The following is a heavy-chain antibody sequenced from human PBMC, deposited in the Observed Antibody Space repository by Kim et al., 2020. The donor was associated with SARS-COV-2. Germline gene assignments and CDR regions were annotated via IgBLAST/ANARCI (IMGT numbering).Heavy chain of an antibody. D-gene: IGHD3-9*01. V-gene: IGHV3-11*01. J-gene: IGHJ4*02. CDR1: GFTFSEYY. CDR3: ARVGLRYFDWIPGY. CDR2: ISSSGSTI. Sequence: GGSLRLSCAASGFTFSEYYMSWIRQAPGKGLEWVSYISSSGSTIYYADSVKGRFTISRDNAKNSLYLQMNSLRAEDTAVYYCARVGLRYFDWIPGYWGQGTLVTVSS.